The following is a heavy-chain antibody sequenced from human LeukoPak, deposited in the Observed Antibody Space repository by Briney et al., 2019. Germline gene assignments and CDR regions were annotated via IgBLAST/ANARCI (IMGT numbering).Heavy chain of an antibody. CDR2: IIPIFGTA. CDR1: GGTFSSYA. J-gene: IGHJ4*02. V-gene: IGHV1-69*05. CDR3: ARDRIGHDFWSGSSSSPFDY. Sequence: ASVKVSCKASGGTFSSYAISWVRQAPGQGLEWIGRIIPIFGTANYAQKFQGRVTITTDESTSTAYMELSSLRSEDTAVYYCARDRIGHDFWSGSSSSPFDYWGQGTLVTVSS. D-gene: IGHD3-3*01.